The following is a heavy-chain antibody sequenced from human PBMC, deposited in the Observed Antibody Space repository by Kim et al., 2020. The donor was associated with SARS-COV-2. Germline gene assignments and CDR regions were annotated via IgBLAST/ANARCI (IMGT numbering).Heavy chain of an antibody. CDR1: GFTFSSYA. V-gene: IGHV3-30*04. Sequence: GGSLRLSCAASGFTFSSYAMHWVRQAPGKGLEWVAVISYDGSNKYYADSVKGRFTISRDNSKNTLYLQMNSLRAEDTAVYYCATKGIDSSLDDYYYYGM. D-gene: IGHD3-22*01. J-gene: IGHJ6*01. CDR3: ATKGIDSSLDDYYYYGM. CDR2: ISYDGSNK.